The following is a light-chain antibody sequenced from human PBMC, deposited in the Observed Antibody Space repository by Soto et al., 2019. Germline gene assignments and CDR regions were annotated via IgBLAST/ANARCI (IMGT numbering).Light chain of an antibody. CDR3: QERSGWPRGT. CDR2: GAS. CDR1: QSVSSSY. J-gene: IGKJ4*01. V-gene: IGKV3D-20*02. Sequence: EIVLTQSPGTLSLSPGERATLSCRASQSVSSSYLAWYQQKPGQAPRLLIYGASSRATGIPDRFSGSGSGTDFTLTISSLEPEDFAVYYCQERSGWPRGTFGGGTKVDIK.